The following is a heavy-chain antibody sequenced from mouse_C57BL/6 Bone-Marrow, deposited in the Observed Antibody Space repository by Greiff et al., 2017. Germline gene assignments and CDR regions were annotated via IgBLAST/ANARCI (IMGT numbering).Heavy chain of an antibody. CDR1: GYTFTSYW. J-gene: IGHJ3*01. CDR2: IYPSDSET. Sequence: VQLQQPGAELVRPGSSVKLSCKASGYTFTSYWMDWVKQRPGQGLEWIGNIYPSDSETPYNQKFKAKATLTVDKSSSTAYMQLSSLTSEDSAVYYCAGVGWFAYWGQGTLVTVSA. CDR3: AGVGWFAY. V-gene: IGHV1-61*01.